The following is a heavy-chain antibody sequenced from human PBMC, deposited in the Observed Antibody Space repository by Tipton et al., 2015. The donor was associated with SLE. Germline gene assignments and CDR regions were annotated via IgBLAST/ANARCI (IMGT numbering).Heavy chain of an antibody. V-gene: IGHV4-61*09. CDR1: GGSISSGSHY. J-gene: IGHJ3*02. CDR3: ASTGVNYRRRAFDI. D-gene: IGHD5-24*01. Sequence: TLSLTCTVSGGSISSGSHYCSWIRQPAGKGLEWIGDMYTSGSTDYNPSLQNRVTISADTSKNQCSLKLSTVTAADTAVYYCASTGVNYRRRAFDIWGQGTMVTVSS. CDR2: MYTSGST.